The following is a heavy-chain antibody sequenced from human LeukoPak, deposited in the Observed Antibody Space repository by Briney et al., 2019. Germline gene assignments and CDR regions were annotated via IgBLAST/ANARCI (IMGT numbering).Heavy chain of an antibody. J-gene: IGHJ1*01. CDR2: ISWDGGST. CDR1: GFTFDDYT. D-gene: IGHD6-13*01. V-gene: IGHV3-43*01. Sequence: PGGSLRLSCAASGFTFDDYTMRWVRQAPGKGLEWVSLISWDGGSTYYADSVKGRFTISRDNSKNSLYLQMNSLRTEDTALYYCAKDSESSSWYVEGTGSDFQHWGQGTLVTVSS. CDR3: AKDSESSSWYVEGTGSDFQH.